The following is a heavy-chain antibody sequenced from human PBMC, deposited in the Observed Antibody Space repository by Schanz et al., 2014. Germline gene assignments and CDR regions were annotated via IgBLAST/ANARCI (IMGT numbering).Heavy chain of an antibody. CDR3: AREVGLYDRGWFDP. Sequence: QVQLVQSGAEVKKPGASVKVSCKASGYTFSSYGITWVRQAPGQGLEWMGRIIPILGIANYAQKFRGRVTITRDTLASTAYMELSSLRSEDTAVYYCAREVGLYDRGWFDPWGQGTLVTVSS. CDR2: IIPILGIA. D-gene: IGHD3-22*01. CDR1: GYTFSSYG. J-gene: IGHJ5*02. V-gene: IGHV1-69*04.